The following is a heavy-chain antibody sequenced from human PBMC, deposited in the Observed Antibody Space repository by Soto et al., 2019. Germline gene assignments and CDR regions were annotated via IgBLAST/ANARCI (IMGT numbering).Heavy chain of an antibody. Sequence: GGSLRLSCAASGFTFSSYWMHWVRQAPGKGLVWVSRINSDGSSTSYADSVKGRFTISRDNAKNTLYLQMNSLRAEDTAVYYCASLTYYYGGLAPWGQGTLVTVSS. CDR1: GFTFSSYW. D-gene: IGHD3-10*01. CDR3: ASLTYYYGGLAP. J-gene: IGHJ5*02. CDR2: INSDGSST. V-gene: IGHV3-74*01.